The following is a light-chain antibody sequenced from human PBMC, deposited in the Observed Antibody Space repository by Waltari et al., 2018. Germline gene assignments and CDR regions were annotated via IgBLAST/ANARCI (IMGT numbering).Light chain of an antibody. J-gene: IGKJ1*01. V-gene: IGKV3-20*01. CDR3: QQYGITWT. CDR2: ETS. CDR1: QSVRTAN. Sequence: EIVLTQSPGTLSLSPGESATLSCRASQSVRTANLAWFQQRPGQAPRPLIYETSRRVTGIPDRFRGSGSGTDFTLTISRLEPGDFAVYYCQQYGITWTFGQGTKVEIK.